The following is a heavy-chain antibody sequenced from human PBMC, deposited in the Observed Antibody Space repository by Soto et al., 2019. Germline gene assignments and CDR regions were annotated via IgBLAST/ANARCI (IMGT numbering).Heavy chain of an antibody. CDR1: GFTFSSYA. Sequence: EVQLLESGGGLVQPGGSLRLSCAASGFTFSSYAMSWVRQAPGKGLEWVSALSGSGGSTYYADSVKGRFTISRDNSKNTLYLQMNSLRAEDTAVYYCLSVVVPADYENWFDPWGQGTLVAVSS. D-gene: IGHD2-2*01. CDR2: LSGSGGST. V-gene: IGHV3-23*01. J-gene: IGHJ5*02. CDR3: LSVVVPADYENWFDP.